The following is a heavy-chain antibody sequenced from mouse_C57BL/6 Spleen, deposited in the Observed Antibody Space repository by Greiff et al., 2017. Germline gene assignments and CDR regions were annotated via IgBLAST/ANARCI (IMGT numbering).Heavy chain of an antibody. CDR3: ARLGGYAMDY. CDR2: INPNNGGT. J-gene: IGHJ4*01. Sequence: EVQLQQSGPELVKPGASVKISCKASGYTFTDYYMNWVKQSHGKSLEWIGAINPNNGGTSYNQKFKGKATLTVDKSSSTDYMELRSLTSKDLTVYYCARLGGYAMDYWGQGTSVTVSS. V-gene: IGHV1-26*01. CDR1: GYTFTDYY.